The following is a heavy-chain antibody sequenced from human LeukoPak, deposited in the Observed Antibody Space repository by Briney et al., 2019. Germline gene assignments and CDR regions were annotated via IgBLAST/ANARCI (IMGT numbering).Heavy chain of an antibody. J-gene: IGHJ4*02. V-gene: IGHV4-34*01. CDR1: GGSFSGYY. CDR3: ARGPRITIFGVVIIKAPFDY. Sequence: PSETLSLTCAVYGGSFSGYYWSWIRQPPGKGLEWIGEINHSGSTNYNPSLKSRVTISVDTSKNQFSLKLSSVTAADTAVYYCARGPRITIFGVVIIKAPFDYWGQGTLVTVSS. CDR2: INHSGST. D-gene: IGHD3-3*01.